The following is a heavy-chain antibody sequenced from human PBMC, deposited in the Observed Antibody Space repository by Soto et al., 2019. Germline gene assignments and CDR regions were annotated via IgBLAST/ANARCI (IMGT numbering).Heavy chain of an antibody. D-gene: IGHD3-16*01. CDR1: GGSISSYY. CDR3: ARHSVSGTYPNY. J-gene: IGHJ4*02. CDR2: IYYTGST. Sequence: QVQLQESGPGLVKPSETLSLTCTVSGGSISSYYWSWIRQPPGKGLEWIGYIYYTGSTNYNPSLKSRVTISVDTSKNQFSLKLSSVTAADTAVYYCARHSVSGTYPNYWGQGTLVTVSS. V-gene: IGHV4-59*08.